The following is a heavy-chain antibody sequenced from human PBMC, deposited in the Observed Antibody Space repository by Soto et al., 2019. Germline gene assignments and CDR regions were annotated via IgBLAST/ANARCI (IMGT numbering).Heavy chain of an antibody. CDR3: ARRRESSGWFSFDY. D-gene: IGHD6-19*01. CDR2: ISASGST. CDR1: SGSISNYY. J-gene: IGHJ4*02. Sequence: PSETLSLTCTVSSGSISNYYWSWIRQPAGEGLEWIGRISASGSTIYNPSLQSRVTMSVDTSKNEFSLKLSSVTAADTAVYYCARRRESSGWFSFDYWGQGTLVTVSS. V-gene: IGHV4-4*07.